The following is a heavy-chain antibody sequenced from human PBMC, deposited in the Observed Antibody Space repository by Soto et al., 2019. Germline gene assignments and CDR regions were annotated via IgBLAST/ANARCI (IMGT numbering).Heavy chain of an antibody. Sequence: PSETLSLTCTVSGGSISSGTYYWDWIRQTPGKGLEWIGSVYYSGSTEYNPSLKSRITISVDTSKNQFSLKLSSVTAADTAVYYCARELRSGYDFWSGRSNWFDPWGQGTLVTVSS. CDR1: GGSISSGTYY. CDR3: ARELRSGYDFWSGRSNWFDP. CDR2: VYYSGST. J-gene: IGHJ5*02. D-gene: IGHD3-3*01. V-gene: IGHV4-39*07.